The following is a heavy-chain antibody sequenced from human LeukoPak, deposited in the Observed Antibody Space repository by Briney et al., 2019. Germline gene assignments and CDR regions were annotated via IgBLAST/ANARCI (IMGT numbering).Heavy chain of an antibody. CDR2: IIPIFGTT. CDR1: GDTFSSYA. D-gene: IGHD3-10*01. V-gene: IGHV1-69*05. J-gene: IGHJ4*02. CDR3: ARDRVIAHKRLNYYGSGSYYHHAGY. Sequence: VASVKVSCKASGDTFSSYAISWVPQAPGQGLEWMGGIIPIFGTTNYAQKFQGRVTITTDESTSTAYMELRSLRSDDTAVYYCARDRVIAHKRLNYYGSGSYYHHAGYWGQGTLVTVSS.